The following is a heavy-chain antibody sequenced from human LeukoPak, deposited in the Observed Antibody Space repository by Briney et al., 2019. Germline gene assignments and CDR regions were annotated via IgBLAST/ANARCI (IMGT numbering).Heavy chain of an antibody. CDR2: ISSSSNTI. Sequence: PGGSLRLSCAASGFTFSDYSMNWVRQAPGKGLEWISYISSSSNTIYHADSVKGRFTTSRDNAKNSLFLQMNNLRAEDTAVYYCARVGLLWSNWFDPWGQGNLVTVSS. J-gene: IGHJ5*02. CDR3: ARVGLLWSNWFDP. D-gene: IGHD5-18*01. CDR1: GFTFSDYS. V-gene: IGHV3-48*04.